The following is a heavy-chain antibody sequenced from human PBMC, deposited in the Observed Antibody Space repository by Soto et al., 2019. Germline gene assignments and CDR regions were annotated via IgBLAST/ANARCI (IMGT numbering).Heavy chain of an antibody. CDR1: GCNFSNYA. V-gene: IGHV3-23*01. D-gene: IGHD4-4*01. CDR3: TKEHSNYPDNWFDP. J-gene: IGHJ5*02. CDR2: IDSGGGST. Sequence: SLRLSWSAAGCNFSNYAMSCVRQAPGTGLEWVSAIDSGGGSTYYAASVKGRFSISRDNSMNTLYLQMNSLRAEDTAIYYCTKEHSNYPDNWFDPRGQGTLVTVSS.